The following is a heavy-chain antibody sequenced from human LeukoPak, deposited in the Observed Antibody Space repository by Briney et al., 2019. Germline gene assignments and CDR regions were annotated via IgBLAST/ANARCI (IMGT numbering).Heavy chain of an antibody. Sequence: GGSLRLSCAASGFTFSDYYMSWVRQAPGKGLEWVGRIKSKTDGGTTDYAAPVKGRFTISRDDSKNTLYLQMNSLKTEDTAVYYCTTDSIQLWLPTAFDYWGQGTLVTVSS. CDR2: IKSKTDGGTT. V-gene: IGHV3-15*01. D-gene: IGHD5-18*01. J-gene: IGHJ4*02. CDR1: GFTFSDYY. CDR3: TTDSIQLWLPTAFDY.